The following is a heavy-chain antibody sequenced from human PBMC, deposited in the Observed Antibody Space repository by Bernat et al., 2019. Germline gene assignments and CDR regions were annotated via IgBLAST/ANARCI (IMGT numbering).Heavy chain of an antibody. V-gene: IGHV3-15*01. Sequence: EVQLVESGGGLVKPGGSLRLSCAASGFTFSNAWMSWVRQAPGKGLEWVGRIKSKTDGGTTDYAAPVKGRFTISRDDSKNTLYLQMNSLKTEDTAVYYCTRSYGGGDYASYYYGMDVWGQGTTVTVSS. D-gene: IGHD2-21*02. CDR3: TRSYGGGDYASYYYGMDV. J-gene: IGHJ6*02. CDR1: GFTFSNAW. CDR2: IKSKTDGGTT.